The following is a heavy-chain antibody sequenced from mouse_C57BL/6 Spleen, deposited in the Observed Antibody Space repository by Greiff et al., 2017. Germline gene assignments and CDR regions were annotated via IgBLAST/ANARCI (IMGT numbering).Heavy chain of an antibody. D-gene: IGHD2-3*01. CDR2: INPNNGGT. V-gene: IGHV1-18*01. J-gene: IGHJ4*01. Sequence: EVQLQQPGPELVKPGASVKISCKASGYTFTDYYMDWVKQSHGQSLEWIGDINPNNGGTIYNQKFKGKATLTVDTSSSTAYMELRSLTSEDTAVYYSASEDGYYAMDYGGQGTSVTVSS. CDR1: GYTFTDYY. CDR3: ASEDGYYAMDY.